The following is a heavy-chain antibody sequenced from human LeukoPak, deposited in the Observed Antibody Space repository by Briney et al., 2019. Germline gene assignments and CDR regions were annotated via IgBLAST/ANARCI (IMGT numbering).Heavy chain of an antibody. D-gene: IGHD3-3*01. J-gene: IGHJ4*02. CDR1: GYSISNGYY. V-gene: IGHV4-38-2*02. CDR2: ISHRGST. Sequence: SETLSLTCTVSGYSISNGYYWGWIRQPPGKGLEWVGSISHRGSTYYNPSLRSRITISLDRSKQKFSLKLTSVTAADTAVYFCARGAEYYAIWRGYAGYSDYWGQGISVTVSS. CDR3: ARGAEYYAIWRGYAGYSDY.